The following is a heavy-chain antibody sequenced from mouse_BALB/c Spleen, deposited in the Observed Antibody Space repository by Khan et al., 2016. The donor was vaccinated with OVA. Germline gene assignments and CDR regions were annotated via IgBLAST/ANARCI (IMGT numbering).Heavy chain of an antibody. CDR1: GYTFTSYT. J-gene: IGHJ3*01. Sequence: QVQLKQSGAELARPGASVKMSCKASGYTFTSYTIHWIKKRPGQGLEWIGYINPSNGYTNYNQKFKDKATLTTDKSSTTAYLQLSSLTSDDSAVCNCVRGGTYHRKEGWFAYWSQGTLVTVSA. CDR2: INPSNGYT. D-gene: IGHD2-14*01. V-gene: IGHV1-4*01. CDR3: VRGGTYHRKEGWFAY.